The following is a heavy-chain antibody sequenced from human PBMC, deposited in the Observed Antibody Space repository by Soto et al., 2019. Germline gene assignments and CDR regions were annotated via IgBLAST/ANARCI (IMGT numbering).Heavy chain of an antibody. V-gene: IGHV3-30*18. CDR1: GFTFSSYG. Sequence: QVQLVESGGGVVQPGRSLRLSCAASGFTFSSYGMHWVRQAPGTGLEWVAVISYDGSNKYYADSVKGRFTISSDNSKNTLYLQMNSLRAEDTAVYYCAKDRCSSKSCYIYYYGMDVWGQGTTVTVS. CDR3: AKDRCSSKSCYIYYYGMDV. D-gene: IGHD2-2*02. J-gene: IGHJ6*02. CDR2: ISYDGSNK.